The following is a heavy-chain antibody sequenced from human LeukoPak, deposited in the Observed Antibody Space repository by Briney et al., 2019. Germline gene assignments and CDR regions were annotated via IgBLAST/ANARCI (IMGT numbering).Heavy chain of an antibody. CDR1: GFTFSSYE. CDR3: ARDYGGSSPFDY. J-gene: IGHJ4*02. Sequence: GGSLRLSCAASGFTFSSYEMHWVRQPPGKGLDRVSYISSSDSTIYYADSVKGRFTISRDNAKNSLYLQMNSLRAEDTAVYYCARDYGGSSPFDYWGQGTLVTVSS. V-gene: IGHV3-48*03. D-gene: IGHD4-23*01. CDR2: ISSSDSTI.